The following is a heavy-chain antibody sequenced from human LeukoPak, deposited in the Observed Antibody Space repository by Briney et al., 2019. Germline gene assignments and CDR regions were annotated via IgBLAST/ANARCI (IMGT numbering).Heavy chain of an antibody. CDR2: ISSSSSYI. CDR1: GFTFSSYS. J-gene: IGHJ3*02. Sequence: GGSLRLSCAASGFTFSSYSMNWVRQAPGKGLEWVSSISSSSSYIYYADSVKGRFTISRDNAKNSLYLQMNSLRAKDTAVYYCARDTFSGYASDAFDIWGQGTMVTVSS. CDR3: ARDTFSGYASDAFDI. V-gene: IGHV3-21*01. D-gene: IGHD5-12*01.